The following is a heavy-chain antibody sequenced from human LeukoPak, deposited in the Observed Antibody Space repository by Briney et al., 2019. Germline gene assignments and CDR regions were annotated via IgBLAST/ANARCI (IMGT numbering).Heavy chain of an antibody. D-gene: IGHD2-21*02. CDR1: GGTFSSYA. V-gene: IGHV1-69*01. CDR2: IISIFGTA. CDR3: ARDQGYCGGDCYSTLDY. Sequence: SVKVSCKASGGTFSSYAISWVRQAPGQGLEWMGGIISIFGTANYAQKFQGRVTITADESTSTAYMELSSLRSEDPAVYYCARDQGYCGGDCYSTLDYWGQGTLVTVSS. J-gene: IGHJ4*02.